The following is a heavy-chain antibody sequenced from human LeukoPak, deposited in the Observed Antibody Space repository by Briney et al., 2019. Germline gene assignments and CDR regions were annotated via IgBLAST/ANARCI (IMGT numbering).Heavy chain of an antibody. V-gene: IGHV4-31*03. D-gene: IGHD7-27*01. CDR2: IYYSGST. Sequence: PSETLSLTCTVSGGSISSGGYYWSWIRQHPGKGLEWIGYIYYSGSTYYNPSLKSRVTISVDTSKNQSSLKLSSVTAADTAVYYCARAASGDCFDYWGQGTLVTVSS. CDR3: ARAASGDCFDY. J-gene: IGHJ4*02. CDR1: GGSISSGGYY.